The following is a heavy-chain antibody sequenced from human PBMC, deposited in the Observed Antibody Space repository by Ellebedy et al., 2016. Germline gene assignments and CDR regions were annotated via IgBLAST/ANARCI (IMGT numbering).Heavy chain of an antibody. CDR3: ATEAGYCSGGSCYGYGY. Sequence: GESLKISCKGSGYSFTTYWIGWIRQMPEKGLERMGIIYPGDSNARYSPSFQGQVPLSADKSISTAYLQWSSLTASDTAMYYCATEAGYCSGGSCYGYGYWGQGTLVTVSS. J-gene: IGHJ4*02. D-gene: IGHD2-15*01. V-gene: IGHV5-51*01. CDR1: GYSFTTYW. CDR2: IYPGDSNA.